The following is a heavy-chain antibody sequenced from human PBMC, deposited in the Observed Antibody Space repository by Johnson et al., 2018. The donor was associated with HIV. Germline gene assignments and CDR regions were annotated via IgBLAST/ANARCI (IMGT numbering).Heavy chain of an antibody. CDR1: GFTFDDYA. Sequence: VQLVESGGGLVQPGRSLKLSCAASGFTFDDYAMHWVRQPPGKGLEWVSGISWNSGTIGYADSVKGRFTISRDNAKNSLYLQMNSLRPEDTAVYYCARDHGWSRGWLFDAFDIWGQGTMVTVSS. D-gene: IGHD6-19*01. CDR3: ARDHGWSRGWLFDAFDI. CDR2: ISWNSGTI. J-gene: IGHJ3*02. V-gene: IGHV3-9*01.